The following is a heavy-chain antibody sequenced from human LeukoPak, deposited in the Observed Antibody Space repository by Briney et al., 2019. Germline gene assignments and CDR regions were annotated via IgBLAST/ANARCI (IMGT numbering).Heavy chain of an antibody. J-gene: IGHJ6*03. D-gene: IGHD4-23*01. CDR2: IYYSGST. CDR3: ARPRPGNHYYYYMDV. V-gene: IGHV4-39*01. Sequence: SETLSLTCTVSGGSISSSSYYWGWIRQPPGKGLEWIGSIYYSGSTYYNPSLKSRVTISVDTSKNQFSLKLSSVTAADTAVYYCARPRPGNHYYYYMDVWGKGTTVTVSS. CDR1: GGSISSSSYY.